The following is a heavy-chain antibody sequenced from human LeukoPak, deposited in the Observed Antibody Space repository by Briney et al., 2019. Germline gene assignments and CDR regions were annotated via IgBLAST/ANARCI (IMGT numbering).Heavy chain of an antibody. D-gene: IGHD3-9*01. J-gene: IGHJ5*02. V-gene: IGHV4-39*07. CDR1: GGSISSGSYY. CDR2: INHSGST. Sequence: PSETLSLTXTVSGGSISSGSYYWSWIRQPPGQGLEWIGEINHSGSTNYNPSLKSRVTISVDTSKNRFSLKLSSVTAADTAVYYCARGGLRYFDWFPRHNWFDPWGQGTLVTVSS. CDR3: ARGGLRYFDWFPRHNWFDP.